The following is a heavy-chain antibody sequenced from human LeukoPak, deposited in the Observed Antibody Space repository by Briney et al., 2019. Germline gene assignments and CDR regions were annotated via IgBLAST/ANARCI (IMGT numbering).Heavy chain of an antibody. V-gene: IGHV4-4*02. CDR1: GGSISSSNW. CDR3: ARERIAARLDAFDI. J-gene: IGHJ3*02. Sequence: TTSETLSLTCAVSGGSISSSNWWSWVRQPPGKGLEWIGEIYHSGSTNYNPSLKSRVTISVDKSKNQFSLKLSSVTAADTAVYYCARERIAARLDAFDIWGQGTMVTVSS. D-gene: IGHD6-6*01. CDR2: IYHSGST.